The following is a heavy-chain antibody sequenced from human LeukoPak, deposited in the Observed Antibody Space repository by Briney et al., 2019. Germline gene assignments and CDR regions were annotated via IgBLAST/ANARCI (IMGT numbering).Heavy chain of an antibody. J-gene: IGHJ4*02. V-gene: IGHV1-46*01. CDR1: GYTFTSYY. D-gene: IGHD3-22*01. CDR2: INPSGGST. Sequence: ASVKVSCKASGYTFTSYYMHWVRQAPGQGLEWMGIINPSGGSTSYAQKFQGRVTMTRDTSTSTVYMELSSLRSEDTAVYYCARVLKLTGTIEHYYDSSGYPTLGYWGQGTLVTVSS. CDR3: ARVLKLTGTIEHYYDSSGYPTLGY.